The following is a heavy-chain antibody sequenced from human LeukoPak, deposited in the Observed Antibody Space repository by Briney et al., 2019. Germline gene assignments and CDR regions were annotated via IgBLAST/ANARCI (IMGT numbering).Heavy chain of an antibody. CDR2: IIPIFGTA. D-gene: IGHD6-19*01. V-gene: IGHV1-69*13. CDR3: AIVKAVAGHRPYYYYGMDV. Sequence: ASVKVSCKASGGTFSSYASSWVRQAPGRGLEWMEGIIPIFGTANYAQKFQGRVTITADESTSTAYMELSSLRSEDTAVYYCAIVKAVAGHRPYYYYGMDVWGQGTTVTVSS. J-gene: IGHJ6*02. CDR1: GGTFSSYA.